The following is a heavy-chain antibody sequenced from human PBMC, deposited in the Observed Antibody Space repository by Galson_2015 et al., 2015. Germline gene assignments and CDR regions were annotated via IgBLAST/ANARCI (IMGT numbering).Heavy chain of an antibody. CDR3: ARVRIQLWTIFDY. J-gene: IGHJ4*02. Sequence: ATLSLTCTVSGGSISSYYWRWIRPPPGKGLEWIGYIYYSGSTNYNPSLKSRVTISVDTSKNQFSLKLSSVTAADAAVYYCARVRIQLWTIFDYWGQGTLVTVSS. V-gene: IGHV4-59*01. CDR1: GGSISSYY. CDR2: IYYSGST. D-gene: IGHD5-18*01.